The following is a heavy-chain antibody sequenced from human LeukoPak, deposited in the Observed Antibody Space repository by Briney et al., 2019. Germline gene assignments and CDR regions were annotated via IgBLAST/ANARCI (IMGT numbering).Heavy chain of an antibody. CDR2: IYHSVST. V-gene: IGHV4-4*02. J-gene: IGHJ4*02. Sequence: SETLSLTCAVSGGSISSSNWWSWVRQPPGKGLEWIGEIYHSVSTNYNPSLKSRVTISVDKSKNQFSLKLSSVTAADTAVYYCARAVRFRWSYFHDYWGQGTLVTVSS. D-gene: IGHD1-26*01. CDR1: GGSISSSNW. CDR3: ARAVRFRWSYFHDY.